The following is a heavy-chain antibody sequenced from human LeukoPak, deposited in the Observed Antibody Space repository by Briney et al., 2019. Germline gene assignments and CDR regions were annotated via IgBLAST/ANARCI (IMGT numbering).Heavy chain of an antibody. CDR1: GITFSRYS. J-gene: IGHJ3*02. CDR3: ARELPWFDI. CDR2: ISSSSSTI. Sequence: PGGSLRLSCAASGITFSRYSMNCVRQAPGKGLEWVSYISSSSSTIYYADSVKGRFTISRDNDKNSLYLQMNSLRDEDTAVYYCARELPWFDIWGQGTMVTVSS. D-gene: IGHD3-10*01. V-gene: IGHV3-48*02.